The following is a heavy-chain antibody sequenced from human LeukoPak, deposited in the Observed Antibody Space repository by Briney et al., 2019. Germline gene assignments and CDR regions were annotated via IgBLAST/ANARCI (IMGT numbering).Heavy chain of an antibody. D-gene: IGHD2-2*01. V-gene: IGHV4-59*01. CDR1: GGSISSYY. J-gene: IGHJ6*03. CDR3: ARHDMTDIVVVPAAVDMGV. Sequence: PSETLSLTCTVSGGSISSYYWSWIRQPPGKGLEWIGYIYYSGSTNYNPSLKSRVTISVDTSKNQFSLKLSSVTAADTAVYYCARHDMTDIVVVPAAVDMGVWGKGTTVTVSS. CDR2: IYYSGST.